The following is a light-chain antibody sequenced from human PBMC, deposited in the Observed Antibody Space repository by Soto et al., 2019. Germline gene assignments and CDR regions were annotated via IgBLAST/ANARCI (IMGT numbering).Light chain of an antibody. Sequence: QSALTQPASVSGSPGQSITISCTRTSSDVGGHNYASWYQQHPGNAPKLMIYEVSNRPSGVSNRFSGSKSGNTASLTISGLQAEDEADYYCSSYIRSNTPYVFGSGTKVTVL. CDR1: SSDVGGHNY. J-gene: IGLJ1*01. V-gene: IGLV2-14*01. CDR3: SSYIRSNTPYV. CDR2: EVS.